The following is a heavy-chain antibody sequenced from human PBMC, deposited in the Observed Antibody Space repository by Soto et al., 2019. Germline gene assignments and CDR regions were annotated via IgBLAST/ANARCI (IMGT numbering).Heavy chain of an antibody. V-gene: IGHV3-74*01. Sequence: GGSLRLSCAGSGFAFSGYWMHWVRQAPGKGLVWVSRLSTDESTINYADSVKGRFTVSRDNAKNMLYLQMDSLRAEDTAVYYCVLFNSTSGFDYWGQGTLVTVSS. D-gene: IGHD6-6*01. J-gene: IGHJ4*02. CDR1: GFAFSGYW. CDR3: VLFNSTSGFDY. CDR2: LSTDESTI.